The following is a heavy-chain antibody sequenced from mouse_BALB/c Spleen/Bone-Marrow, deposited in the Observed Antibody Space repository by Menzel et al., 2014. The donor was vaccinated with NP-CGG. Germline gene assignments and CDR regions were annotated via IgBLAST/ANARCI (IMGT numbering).Heavy chain of an antibody. D-gene: IGHD1-1*01. CDR3: GRSGWGSSYFAY. CDR1: GYTFTEYP. J-gene: IGHJ3*01. V-gene: IGHV1-67*01. CDR2: ISTYSGNT. Sequence: QVQLKQSGPELVRPGVSVKISCKGSGYTFTEYPMHWVEQSHATSLEWIGVISTYSGNTNYNQKFKGKATMTVDKSSSTAYMELARLASEDSAIYYCGRSGWGSSYFAYWGEGTLVTVSA.